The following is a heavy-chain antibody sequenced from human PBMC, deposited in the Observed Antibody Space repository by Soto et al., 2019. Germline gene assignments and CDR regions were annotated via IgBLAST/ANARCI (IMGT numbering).Heavy chain of an antibody. CDR3: ARQTGIAVAGMGVYYYYGMDV. V-gene: IGHV4-39*01. CDR2: IYYSGST. CDR1: GGSISSSSYY. J-gene: IGHJ6*02. Sequence: SETLSLTCTVSGGSISSSSYYWGWIRQPPGKGLEWIGSIYYSGSTYYNPSLKSRVTISVDTSKNQFSLKLSSVTAADTAVYYCARQTGIAVAGMGVYYYYGMDVWGQGTTVTVSS. D-gene: IGHD6-19*01.